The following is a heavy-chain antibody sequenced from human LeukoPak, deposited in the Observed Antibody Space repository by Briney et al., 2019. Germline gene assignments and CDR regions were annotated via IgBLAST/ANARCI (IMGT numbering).Heavy chain of an antibody. Sequence: TLSLTCTVSGGSISSGSYYWSCIRQPAGKGLEWIGRIYTSGSTNYNPSLKSRVTISVDTSKNQFSLKLSSVTAADTAVYYCARESVYDYADDYWGQGTLVTVSS. CDR1: GGSISSGSYY. D-gene: IGHD3-16*01. CDR2: IYTSGST. J-gene: IGHJ4*02. CDR3: ARESVYDYADDY. V-gene: IGHV4-61*02.